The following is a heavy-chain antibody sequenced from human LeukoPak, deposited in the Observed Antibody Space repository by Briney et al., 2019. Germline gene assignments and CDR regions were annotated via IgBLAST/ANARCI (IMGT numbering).Heavy chain of an antibody. D-gene: IGHD2-15*01. CDR3: ARLIAVVVAASSYFDS. Sequence: GGTLRLSCTAYGFTFGEDAMSWFRQAPGKGLEWVGFIRTKTNGATSEYAASVKGRFSISRDDSKSIAYLQMNSLKTEDTAVYYCARLIAVVVAASSYFDSWGQGTRVTVSS. CDR2: IRTKTNGATS. CDR1: GFTFGEDA. V-gene: IGHV3-49*03. J-gene: IGHJ4*02.